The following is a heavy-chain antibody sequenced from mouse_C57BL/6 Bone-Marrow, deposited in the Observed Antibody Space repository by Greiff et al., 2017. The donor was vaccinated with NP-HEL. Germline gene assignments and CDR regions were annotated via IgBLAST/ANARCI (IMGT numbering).Heavy chain of an antibody. CDR1: GFTFSSYA. V-gene: IGHV5-4*01. CDR3: ARDLYYAMDY. J-gene: IGHJ4*01. Sequence: EVKLVESGGVLVKPGGSLKLSCTASGFTFSSYAMSWVRQTPEKGLEWVATISDGGSYTYYTDNVKGRFTISRDNAKNNLYLQMSHLKSEDTAMYYCARDLYYAMDYWGQGTSVTVSS. CDR2: ISDGGSYT.